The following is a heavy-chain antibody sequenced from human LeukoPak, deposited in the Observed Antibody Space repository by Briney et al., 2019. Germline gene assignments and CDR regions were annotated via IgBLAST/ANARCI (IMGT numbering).Heavy chain of an antibody. J-gene: IGHJ4*02. D-gene: IGHD4-17*01. CDR3: LLVYDGDRVRLDY. V-gene: IGHV3-74*01. CDR2: ISSDGSST. Sequence: PGGSLRLSCAGSGFTFSSYWMHWVRQAPGKGLVWVSRISSDGSSTNYADSVKGRFTISRDNAKNTLYPQVNKMRADDTAVYYCLLVYDGDRVRLDYWGQGTLVTVSS. CDR1: GFTFSSYW.